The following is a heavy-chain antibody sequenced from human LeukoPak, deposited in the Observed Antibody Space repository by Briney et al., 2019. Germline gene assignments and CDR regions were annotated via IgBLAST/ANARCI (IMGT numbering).Heavy chain of an antibody. CDR2: IYYSGST. Sequence: SETLSLACTVSGGSINSGGYYWSWIRQHPGKGLEWIGYIYYSGSTYYNPSLKSRVTISVDTSKNQFSLKLSSVTAADTAVYYCAREVIIGSSGYYYCYFDYWGQGTLVTVSS. CDR1: GGSINSGGYY. CDR3: AREVIIGSSGYYYCYFDY. D-gene: IGHD3-22*01. V-gene: IGHV4-31*03. J-gene: IGHJ4*02.